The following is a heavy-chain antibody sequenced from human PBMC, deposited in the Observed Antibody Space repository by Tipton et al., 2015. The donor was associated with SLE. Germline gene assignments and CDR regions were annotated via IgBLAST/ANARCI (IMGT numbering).Heavy chain of an antibody. CDR2: IRFDGSNK. D-gene: IGHD2-15*01. V-gene: IGHV3-30*02. Sequence: GSLRLSCAASGFTFSNYGIHWVRQAPGKGLVWVAFIRFDGSNKYYADSVKGRFTISRDISKNTLYLQMNSLRPEDTAVYYCAKKDEGAFEIWGQGTMVTVSS. J-gene: IGHJ3*02. CDR3: AKKDEGAFEI. CDR1: GFTFSNYG.